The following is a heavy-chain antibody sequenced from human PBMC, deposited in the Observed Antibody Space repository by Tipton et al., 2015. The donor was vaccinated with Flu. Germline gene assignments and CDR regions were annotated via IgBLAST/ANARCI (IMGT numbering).Heavy chain of an antibody. D-gene: IGHD6-19*01. Sequence: SLRLSCAGSGFTFSRYAMSWVRQAPGKGLEWVSAIGGGGATTYFADSVKGRFTISRDNIRNTLSLQMNSLRAEDTAIYYCARVIPEFVAGLSYWGQGALVTVSS. CDR3: ARVIPEFVAGLSY. V-gene: IGHV3-23*01. CDR1: GFTFSRYA. J-gene: IGHJ4*02. CDR2: IGGGGATT.